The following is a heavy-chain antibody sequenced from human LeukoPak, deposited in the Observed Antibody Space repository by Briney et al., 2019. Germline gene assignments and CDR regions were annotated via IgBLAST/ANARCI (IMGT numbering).Heavy chain of an antibody. V-gene: IGHV4-4*07. CDR1: GGSINNNY. J-gene: IGHJ4*02. CDR2: IYSSGST. Sequence: SETLSLTCTVSGGSINNNYWSWIRQPAGKGLEWIGRIYSSGSTNYNPSLQSRVTMSVDTSKNQFSLKLSSVTAGDTAVYYCARGSSGWYSIDYWGQGTLVTVSS. D-gene: IGHD6-19*01. CDR3: ARGSSGWYSIDY.